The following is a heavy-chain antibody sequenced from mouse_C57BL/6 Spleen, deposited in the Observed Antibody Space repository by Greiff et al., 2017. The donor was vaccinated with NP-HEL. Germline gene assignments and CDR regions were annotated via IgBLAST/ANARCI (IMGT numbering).Heavy chain of an antibody. CDR3: ARYYYGSMDY. CDR2: IYPGDGDT. J-gene: IGHJ4*01. CDR1: GYTFTDYN. D-gene: IGHD1-1*01. Sequence: VQLQQSGPELVKPGASVKMSCKASGYTFTDYNMHWVKQSHGKGLEWIGRIYPGDGDTNYNGKFKGKATLTADKSSSTAYMQLSSLTSEDSAVYFCARYYYGSMDYWGQGTSVTVSS. V-gene: IGHV1-82*01.